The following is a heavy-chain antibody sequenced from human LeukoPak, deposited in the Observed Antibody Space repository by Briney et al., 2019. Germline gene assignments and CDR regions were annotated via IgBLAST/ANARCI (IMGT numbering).Heavy chain of an antibody. D-gene: IGHD6-13*01. V-gene: IGHV1-8*01. CDR2: MNPNSGNT. CDR3: ARVGQQLVDY. J-gene: IGHJ4*02. CDR1: GYTFTSYD. Sequence: ASVKVSCKASGYTFTSYDINWVRQATGQGLEWMGWMNPNSGNTGYAQKFQGRVTMTRDTSISTAYMELSRLRSDDTAVYYCARVGQQLVDYWGQGTLVTVSS.